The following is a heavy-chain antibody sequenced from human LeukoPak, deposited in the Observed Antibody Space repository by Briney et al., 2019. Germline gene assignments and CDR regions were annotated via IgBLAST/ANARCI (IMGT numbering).Heavy chain of an antibody. D-gene: IGHD3-16*01. CDR1: GDSISSSSYY. CDR2: IHYSGST. J-gene: IGHJ4*02. V-gene: IGHV4-39*01. CDR3: ARRARRGSHIDY. Sequence: SETLSLTCTVSGDSISSSSYYWGWIRQPPEKRLEWIGSIHYSGSTYYNPSLKSRVTISVDTSKNQFSLKLSSVTAADTAVYYCARRARRGSHIDYWGQGTLVTVSS.